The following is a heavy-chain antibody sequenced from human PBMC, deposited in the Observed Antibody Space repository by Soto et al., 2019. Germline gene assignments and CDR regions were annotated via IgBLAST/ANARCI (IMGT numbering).Heavy chain of an antibody. V-gene: IGHV4-4*02. CDR2: IYHSGST. Sequence: PSETLSLTCAVSGGSISSSNGRSGGRPPPGKGLEGIGEIYHSGSTNYNPSLKSRVTISVDKSKNQFSLKLSSVTAADTAVYYCARAPYDILTGYALQYFDYWGQGTLVTVSS. CDR1: GGSISSSNG. CDR3: ARAPYDILTGYALQYFDY. D-gene: IGHD3-9*01. J-gene: IGHJ4*02.